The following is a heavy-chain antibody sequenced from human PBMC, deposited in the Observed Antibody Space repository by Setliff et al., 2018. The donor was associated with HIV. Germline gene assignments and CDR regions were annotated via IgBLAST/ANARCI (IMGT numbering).Heavy chain of an antibody. D-gene: IGHD6-19*01. Sequence: SETLSLTCTVSGGSISSYYWSWIRQPPGKGLEWVGIVFYSGGANYNPSLKSRITMSVDKSKNQFSLKLSAVTAADTAVYYCARLGDNSGYYYYYYMDVWGKGTTVTVSS. CDR3: ARLGDNSGYYYYYYMDV. J-gene: IGHJ6*03. V-gene: IGHV4-59*01. CDR1: GGSISSYY. CDR2: VFYSGGA.